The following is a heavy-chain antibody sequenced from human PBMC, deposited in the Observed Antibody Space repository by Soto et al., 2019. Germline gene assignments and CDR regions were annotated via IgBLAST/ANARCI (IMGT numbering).Heavy chain of an antibody. CDR2: ISVSGGST. CDR1: GFTFRNYA. J-gene: IGHJ4*02. V-gene: IGHV3-23*01. Sequence: PGGSLRLSCAASGFTFRNYAMNWVRQAPGKGLEWVSGISVSGGSTYYADSVKGRFIVSRDNSKNTVFLQMNSLRAEDTAVYFCAKGMYYYDSSGYRLFDYWGQGTLVTVPS. CDR3: AKGMYYYDSSGYRLFDY. D-gene: IGHD3-22*01.